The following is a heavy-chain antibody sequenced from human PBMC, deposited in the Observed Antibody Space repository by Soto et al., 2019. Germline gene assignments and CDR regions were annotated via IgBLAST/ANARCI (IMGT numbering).Heavy chain of an antibody. V-gene: IGHV3-7*01. CDR2: IKQDGSEK. J-gene: IGHJ4*02. Sequence: GGSLRLSCAASGFTFSSYWMSWVRQAPGKGLEWVANIKQDGSEKYYVDSVKGRFTISRDNAKNSLYLQMNSLRAEDTAVYYCACCWRGRVAGTVVGWGQGTLVTVSS. CDR1: GFTFSSYW. D-gene: IGHD6-19*01. CDR3: ACCWRGRVAGTVVG.